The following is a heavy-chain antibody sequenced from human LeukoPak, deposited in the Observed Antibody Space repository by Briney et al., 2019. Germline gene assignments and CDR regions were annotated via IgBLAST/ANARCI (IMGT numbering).Heavy chain of an antibody. J-gene: IGHJ3*02. CDR1: GGSFSGYY. Sequence: SETLSLTCAVYGGSFSGYYWSWIRQPPGKGLEWIGEINHSGSTNYNPSLKSRVTISVDTSKNQSSLKLSSVTAADTAVYYCARRRHIVVVVAATRGGAFDIWGQGTMVTVSS. D-gene: IGHD2-15*01. CDR2: INHSGST. V-gene: IGHV4-34*01. CDR3: ARRRHIVVVVAATRGGAFDI.